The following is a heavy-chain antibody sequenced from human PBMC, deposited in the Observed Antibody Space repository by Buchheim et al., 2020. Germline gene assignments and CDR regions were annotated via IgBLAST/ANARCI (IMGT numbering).Heavy chain of an antibody. CDR3: ASTGIAAAGGIFQH. D-gene: IGHD6-13*01. CDR1: GGSISSSSYY. Sequence: QLQLQESGPGLVKPSETLSLTCTVSGGSISSSSYYWGWIRQPPGKGLEWIGSIYYSGSTYYNPSLKSRVTISVDTSKNQFSLKLGSVTAADTAVYYCASTGIAAAGGIFQHWGQGTL. V-gene: IGHV4-39*01. CDR2: IYYSGST. J-gene: IGHJ1*01.